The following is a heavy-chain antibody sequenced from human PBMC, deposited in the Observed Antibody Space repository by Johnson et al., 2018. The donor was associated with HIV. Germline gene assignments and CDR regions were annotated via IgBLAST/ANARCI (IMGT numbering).Heavy chain of an antibody. CDR3: ARGRPSGSHDAFDI. CDR2: ISPSGTTV. V-gene: IGHV3-11*04. Sequence: QVQLVESGGGLVKPGGSLRLSCAASGFTFSDYYMSWIRQAPGKGLEWISYISPSGTTVYYADSVKGRFTISRDNAKNSLYLQMNSLRAEDTAVYYCARGRPSGSHDAFDIWGQGTMVTVSS. J-gene: IGHJ3*02. CDR1: GFTFSDYY. D-gene: IGHD3-22*01.